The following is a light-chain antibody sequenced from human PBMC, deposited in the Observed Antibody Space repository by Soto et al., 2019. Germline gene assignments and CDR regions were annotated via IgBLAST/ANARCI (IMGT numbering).Light chain of an antibody. CDR3: QQYNSYSKT. Sequence: DIQMTQSPSPLSASVGDRVTITCRASQSISSWLAWYQQKPGKAPKFLIYDASSLESGVPSRFSGSGSGTEFTLTISSLQPDDVATYYCQQYNSYSKTFGQGTKVDIK. CDR1: QSISSW. V-gene: IGKV1-5*01. CDR2: DAS. J-gene: IGKJ1*01.